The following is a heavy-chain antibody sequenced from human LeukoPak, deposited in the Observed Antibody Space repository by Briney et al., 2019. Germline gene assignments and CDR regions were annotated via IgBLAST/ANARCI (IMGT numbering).Heavy chain of an antibody. Sequence: SETLSLTCNVSGGSISTYYWTWIRQPPGKGLEWIGYIYHSGSTNYNPSLKSRVTISLDTSKNQFSLKLSSVTAADTAVYYCARAILSGYPDSWGQGTLVIVFS. CDR2: IYHSGST. J-gene: IGHJ4*02. CDR1: GGSISTYY. V-gene: IGHV4-59*01. D-gene: IGHD3-3*01. CDR3: ARAILSGYPDS.